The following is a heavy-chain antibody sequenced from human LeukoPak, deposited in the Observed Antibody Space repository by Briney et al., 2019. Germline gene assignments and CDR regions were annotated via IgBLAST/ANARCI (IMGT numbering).Heavy chain of an antibody. V-gene: IGHV4-39*07. CDR2: IYYSGST. CDR3: ARSGSYAAAGDY. CDR1: GGSISSSSYY. D-gene: IGHD2-15*01. J-gene: IGHJ4*02. Sequence: SETLSLTCTVSGGSISSSSYYWGWIRQPPGKGLEWIGSIYYSGSTNYNPSLKSRVTISLDTSKNQFSLKLSSVTAADTAVYYCARSGSYAAAGDYWGQGTLVTVSS.